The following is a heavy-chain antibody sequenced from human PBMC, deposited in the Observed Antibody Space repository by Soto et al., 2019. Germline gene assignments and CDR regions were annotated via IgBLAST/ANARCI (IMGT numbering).Heavy chain of an antibody. J-gene: IGHJ4*02. CDR1: GFTFDDYA. Sequence: EVQLVESGGGLVQPGGSLRLSCAASGFTFDDYAIHWVRQTPGKGLEWVAGISWNGAATGYADSVKGRFTISRDNAKNALYLQMNSLRKEDTDIYYCADLPLYGSGFDCWGQGTMVSVSS. D-gene: IGHD3-10*01. CDR2: ISWNGAAT. CDR3: ADLPLYGSGFDC. V-gene: IGHV3-9*01.